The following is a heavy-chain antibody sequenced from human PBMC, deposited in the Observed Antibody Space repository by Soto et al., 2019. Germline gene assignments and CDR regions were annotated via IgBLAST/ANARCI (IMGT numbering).Heavy chain of an antibody. D-gene: IGHD2-15*01. CDR1: GFTFSRFS. CDR2: ISYDGNNK. J-gene: IGHJ3*02. V-gene: IGHV3-30-3*01. Sequence: QVQLVESGGGVVQPGRSLRLSCVASGFTFSRFSLHWVRQAPGKGLEWVADISYDGNNKYYADFVKGRFTISRDNSKNTLYLRMNSLRVEDTAVYYCARSQGEQQLVDAFDIRGQGTMVTLSS. CDR3: ARSQGEQQLVDAFDI.